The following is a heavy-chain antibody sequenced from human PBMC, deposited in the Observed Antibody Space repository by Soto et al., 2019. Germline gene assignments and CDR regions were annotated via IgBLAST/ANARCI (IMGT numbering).Heavy chain of an antibody. CDR2: IIPILGIA. J-gene: IGHJ6*02. Sequence: ASVKVSCKASGGTFSSYAISWVRQAPGQGLEWMGGIIPILGIANYAQKFQGRVTITADKSTSTAYMELSSLRSEDTAVYYCARSAPPDRIVGARDYYYGMDVWGQGTTVTVSS. V-gene: IGHV1-69*10. D-gene: IGHD1-26*01. CDR3: ARSAPPDRIVGARDYYYGMDV. CDR1: GGTFSSYA.